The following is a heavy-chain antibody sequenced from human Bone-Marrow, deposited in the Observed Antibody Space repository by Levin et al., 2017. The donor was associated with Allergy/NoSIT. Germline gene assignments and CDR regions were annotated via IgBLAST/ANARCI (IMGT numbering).Heavy chain of an antibody. D-gene: IGHD3-10*01. J-gene: IGHJ4*02. CDR3: TTRHRGNVLDY. V-gene: IGHV3-15*01. CDR2: IKSKTDGGTT. CDR1: GFTFSNAW. Sequence: GESLKISCAASGFTFSNAWMSWVRQAPGKGLEWVGRIKSKTDGGTTDYAAPVKGRFTISRDDSKNTLYLQMNSLKTEDTAVYYCTTRHRGNVLDYWGQGTLVTVSS.